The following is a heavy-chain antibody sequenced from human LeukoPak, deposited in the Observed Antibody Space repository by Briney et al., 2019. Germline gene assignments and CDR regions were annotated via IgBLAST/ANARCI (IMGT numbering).Heavy chain of an antibody. Sequence: ASVKVSCQASGHTFTGFYLHWVRQAPGQGLESMGWINPNSGGTKYAQNFQGRVTMTRDTSINTASMELTRLKSDDTAVYYCARGDDIFVVAAATLHYWGQGTLVTVSS. CDR3: ARGDDIFVVAAATLHY. J-gene: IGHJ4*02. CDR1: GHTFTGFY. D-gene: IGHD2-15*01. CDR2: INPNSGGT. V-gene: IGHV1-2*02.